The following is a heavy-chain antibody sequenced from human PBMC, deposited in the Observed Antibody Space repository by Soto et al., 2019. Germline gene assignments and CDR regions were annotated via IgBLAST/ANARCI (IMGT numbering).Heavy chain of an antibody. Sequence: VQLLESGGGLVQPGGSLRLSCAASGFAFSRYPMSWVRQAPEKGLEWVSGISDSGGITYNADSVKGRFTISRDNSKNTLYLQLNSLRAEDTAVYYCARRAFGSSRAFDLWGQGTMVNVSS. J-gene: IGHJ3*01. CDR1: GFAFSRYP. V-gene: IGHV3-23*01. D-gene: IGHD6-6*01. CDR2: ISDSGGIT. CDR3: ARRAFGSSRAFDL.